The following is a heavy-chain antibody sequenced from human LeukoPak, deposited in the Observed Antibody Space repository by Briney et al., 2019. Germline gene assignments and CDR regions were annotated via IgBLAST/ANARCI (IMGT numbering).Heavy chain of an antibody. CDR2: INHSGST. Sequence: SETLSLTCAVYGGSFSGYYWSWIRQPPGKGPEWIGEINHSGSTNYNPSLKSRVTISVDTSKNQFSLKLSSVTAADTAVYYCARGPYSGSYYVGGSRAFDIWGQGTMVTVSS. V-gene: IGHV4-34*01. J-gene: IGHJ3*02. CDR3: ARGPYSGSYYVGGSRAFDI. CDR1: GGSFSGYY. D-gene: IGHD1-26*01.